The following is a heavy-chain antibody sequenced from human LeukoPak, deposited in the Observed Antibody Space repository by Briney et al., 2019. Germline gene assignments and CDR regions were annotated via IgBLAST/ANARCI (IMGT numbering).Heavy chain of an antibody. J-gene: IGHJ4*02. CDR3: ARVRSSGWTRDYNYFDY. V-gene: IGHV1-2*02. D-gene: IGHD6-19*01. CDR1: GYTFTDHY. Sequence: ASVKVSCKASGYTFTDHYMHWVRQAPGQGLEWMGWINPNSGGTNYAQKFQGRVTMTRDTSISTAYMELSRLRSDDTAVYYCARVRSSGWTRDYNYFDYWGQGTLVTVSS. CDR2: INPNSGGT.